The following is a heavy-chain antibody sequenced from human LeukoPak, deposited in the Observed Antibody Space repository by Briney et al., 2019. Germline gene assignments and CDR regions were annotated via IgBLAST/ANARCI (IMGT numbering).Heavy chain of an antibody. CDR2: FDPEDGET. Sequence: ASVKVSCKVSGYTLTELSMHWVRQAPGKGLEWMGGFDPEDGETIYAQKFQGRVTMTEDTSTDTAYMELSSLRAEDTAVYYCAKDPERWLQFGGYFQHWGQGTLVTVSS. J-gene: IGHJ1*01. CDR3: AKDPERWLQFGGYFQH. V-gene: IGHV1-24*01. CDR1: GYTLTELS. D-gene: IGHD5-24*01.